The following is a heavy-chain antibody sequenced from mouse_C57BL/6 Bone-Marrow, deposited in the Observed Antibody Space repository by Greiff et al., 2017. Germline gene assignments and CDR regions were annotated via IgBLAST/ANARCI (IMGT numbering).Heavy chain of an antibody. Sequence: VQLQQSGAELVRPGPSVKVSCKASGYAFTNYLIEWVKQRPGQGLEWIGVINPGSGGTNYNEKFKGKATLTADKSSSTAYMQLSSLTSEDSAVYFCARDPLLLRYYFDYWGQGTTLTVSS. CDR1: GYAFTNYL. CDR2: INPGSGGT. D-gene: IGHD1-1*01. J-gene: IGHJ2*01. CDR3: ARDPLLLRYYFDY. V-gene: IGHV1-54*01.